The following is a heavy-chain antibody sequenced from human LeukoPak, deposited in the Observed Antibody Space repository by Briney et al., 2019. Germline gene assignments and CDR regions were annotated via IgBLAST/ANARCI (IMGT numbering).Heavy chain of an antibody. CDR1: GGSFSGYY. J-gene: IGHJ4*02. V-gene: IGHV3-23*01. CDR3: AKGSGRYGSGSYYGY. D-gene: IGHD3-10*01. Sequence: ETLSLTCAVYGGSFSGYYWSWVRQAPGKGLEWVSAISGSGGSTYYADSVKGRFTISRDNSKNTLYLQMNSLRAEDTAVYYCAKGSGRYGSGSYYGYWGQGTLVTVSS. CDR2: ISGSGGST.